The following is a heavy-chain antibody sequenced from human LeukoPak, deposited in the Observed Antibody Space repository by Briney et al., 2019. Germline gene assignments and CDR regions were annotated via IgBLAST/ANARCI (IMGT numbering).Heavy chain of an antibody. CDR1: GFTFSNVW. Sequence: GGSLRLSCAASGFTFSNVWMSWVRQVPGKGLEWVGRIISISGGGTSDYPAPVKGRFTISRDDSKNTVYLQMNSLKTEDTAVYYCTTHRGEWVLDSWGQGTLVTVSS. CDR3: TTHRGEWVLDS. D-gene: IGHD3-16*01. V-gene: IGHV3-15*01. J-gene: IGHJ4*02. CDR2: IISISGGGTS.